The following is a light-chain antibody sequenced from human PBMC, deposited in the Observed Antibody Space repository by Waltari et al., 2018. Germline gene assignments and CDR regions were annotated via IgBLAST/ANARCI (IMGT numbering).Light chain of an antibody. J-gene: IGKJ2*01. V-gene: IGKV4-1*01. CDR3: QQFDTTTSYT. Sequence: DIVMTHYPDSLAVSLCERATINGQFSQCASFSTNNNNNLAWYQQKPGQPPKLLIYWASTRVSGVPDRCSGSGSGTDFTLTISSLQAEDVAVYYCQQFDTTTSYTFGQGTKLEIK. CDR1: QCASFSTNNNNN. CDR2: WAS.